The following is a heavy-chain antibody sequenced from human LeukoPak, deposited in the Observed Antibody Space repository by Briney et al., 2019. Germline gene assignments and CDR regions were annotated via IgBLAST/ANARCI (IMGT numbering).Heavy chain of an antibody. V-gene: IGHV3-23*01. CDR2: ISGSGGST. Sequence: GGSLRLSCAACGFTFSSYAMSWVRQAPGQGLEWVSAISGSGGSTYYADSVKGRFTISRDNSKNTLYLQMNSLRAEDTAVYYCAKDRITMVRGVPNDAFDIWGQGTMVTVSS. CDR3: AKDRITMVRGVPNDAFDI. D-gene: IGHD3-10*01. J-gene: IGHJ3*02. CDR1: GFTFSSYA.